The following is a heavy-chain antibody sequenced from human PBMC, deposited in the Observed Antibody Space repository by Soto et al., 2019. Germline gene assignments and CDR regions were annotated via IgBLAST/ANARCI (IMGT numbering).Heavy chain of an antibody. CDR2: ISRDGRTT. J-gene: IGHJ4*02. CDR3: TGEVASGY. CDR1: GFTVSSYG. Sequence: QVQLEESGGGVVQPGRSLRLSCAVSGFTVSSYGMHWVRQAPGKGLEWVAVISRDGRTTFYADSVKGRLTTSKDNSRNTLFLEMNSLRDDDMAVYYCTGEVASGYWGQGTLATVSS. V-gene: IGHV3-30*03. D-gene: IGHD2-8*02.